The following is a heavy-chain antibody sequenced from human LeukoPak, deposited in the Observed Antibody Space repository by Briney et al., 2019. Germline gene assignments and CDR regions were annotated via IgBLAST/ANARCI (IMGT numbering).Heavy chain of an antibody. CDR3: ARELHCSSTSCYNSYYYGMDV. D-gene: IGHD2-2*02. J-gene: IGHJ6*02. Sequence: SQTLSLTCTVSGGSISSGGYYWSWIRQHPGKGLEWIGYIYYSGSTYYNPSLKSRVTISVDTSKNQFSLKLSSVTAADTAVYYCARELHCSSTSCYNSYYYGMDVWGQGTTVTVSS. CDR1: GGSISSGGYY. CDR2: IYYSGST. V-gene: IGHV4-31*03.